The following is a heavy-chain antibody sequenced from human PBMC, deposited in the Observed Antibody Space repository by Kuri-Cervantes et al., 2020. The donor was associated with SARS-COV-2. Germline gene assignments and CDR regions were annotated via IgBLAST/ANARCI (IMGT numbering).Heavy chain of an antibody. CDR2: INHTGST. CDR3: ARRNLRFLAGGYYFDY. V-gene: IGHV4-34*01. Sequence: SETLSLTCAVYGGSFSGYYWSWIRQSPGKGLVWIGEINHTGSTNYNPSLKSRVTISVDTSKNQFSLKLSSVTAADTAVYYCARRNLRFLAGGYYFDYWGQGTLVTVSS. J-gene: IGHJ4*02. D-gene: IGHD3-3*01. CDR1: GGSFSGYY.